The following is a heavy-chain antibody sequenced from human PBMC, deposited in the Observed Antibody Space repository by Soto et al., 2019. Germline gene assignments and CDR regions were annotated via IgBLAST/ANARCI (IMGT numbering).Heavy chain of an antibody. CDR2: IYPDDSDT. V-gene: IGHV5-51*01. Sequence: GESLKISCKASGYSFTSYWIGWVRQMPGRGLEWMGIIYPDDSDTRYSPSFQGQVTISADKSISTAYLRWSSLKASDTAMYYCARLGCSTNDCYYALDVWGRGTTVTVSS. D-gene: IGHD2-8*01. CDR1: GYSFTSYW. J-gene: IGHJ6*02. CDR3: ARLGCSTNDCYYALDV.